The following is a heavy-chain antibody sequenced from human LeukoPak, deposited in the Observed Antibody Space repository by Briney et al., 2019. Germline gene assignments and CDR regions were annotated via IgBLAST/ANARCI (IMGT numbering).Heavy chain of an antibody. Sequence: GASVKVSCKASGYTFTGYYMHWVRQAPGQGLEWMGWINPNNGGPKYAQKFQGRVTMTRDTSISTAYMELSRLRSDDTAVYYCAREATNWNYVGLKLHPPFFDYWGQGTLVTVSS. J-gene: IGHJ4*02. D-gene: IGHD1-7*01. CDR1: GYTFTGYY. V-gene: IGHV1-2*02. CDR3: AREATNWNYVGLKLHPPFFDY. CDR2: INPNNGGP.